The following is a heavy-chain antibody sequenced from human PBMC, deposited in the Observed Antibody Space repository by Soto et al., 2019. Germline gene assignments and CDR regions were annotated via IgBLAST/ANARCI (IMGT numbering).Heavy chain of an antibody. V-gene: IGHV1-69*15. CDR1: GGTFSNYA. J-gene: IGHJ5*02. CDR3: AKDGGADGYFGNWLDP. D-gene: IGHD5-12*01. CDR2: IIPIFGTT. Sequence: QVHLVQSGAEVKKPGSSVNVSCKASGGTFSNYAITWVRLAPGQGLEWVGRIIPIFGTTNVAQKFQGRVTITADESTTTAYMELSGLRSDDTAVYYCAKDGGADGYFGNWLDPWGQGTLVTVSS.